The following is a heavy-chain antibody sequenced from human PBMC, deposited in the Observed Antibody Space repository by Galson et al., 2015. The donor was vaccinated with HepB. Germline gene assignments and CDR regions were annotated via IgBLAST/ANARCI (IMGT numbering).Heavy chain of an antibody. CDR2: THGDGGT. CDR3: ARDPWGDDSSGYYYSAFDM. CDR1: GFTVRNKY. J-gene: IGHJ3*02. Sequence: SLRLSCAASGFTVRNKYMTWVRQAPGEGLEWVSITHGDGGTTYADSVKGRFTISRDNSKNTVYLQMNSLRAEDTAVYYCARDPWGDDSSGYYYSAFDMWGQGTMVTVSS. V-gene: IGHV3-66*01. D-gene: IGHD3-22*01.